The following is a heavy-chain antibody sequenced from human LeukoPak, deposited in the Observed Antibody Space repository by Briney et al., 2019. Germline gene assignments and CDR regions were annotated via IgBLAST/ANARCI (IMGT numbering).Heavy chain of an antibody. V-gene: IGHV4-59*12. CDR2: IYYSGST. J-gene: IGHJ5*02. Sequence: SETLSLTCTVSGDSISGFYWSWIRQPPGKGLEWIGYIYYSGSTNYNPSLKSRVAISVDTSKNQFSLKLSSVTAADTAVYYCARAILRRIVGWAPFELSNWFDPWGQGTLVTVSS. CDR3: ARAILRRIVGWAPFELSNWFDP. CDR1: GDSISGFY. D-gene: IGHD2-21*01.